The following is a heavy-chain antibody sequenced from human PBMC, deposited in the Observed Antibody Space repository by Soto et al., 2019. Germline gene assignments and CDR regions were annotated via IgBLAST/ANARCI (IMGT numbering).Heavy chain of an antibody. CDR1: GFTFRSYA. D-gene: IGHD2-21*01. V-gene: IGHV3-23*01. CDR2: ISGSGDKT. Sequence: QTGRSLRLSCKASGFTFRSYAMSWVRHTPGKGLEWVSSISGSGDKTYYADSVKGRFTFSRDNSKNTLYLQMNSLRVEDTAVYYCAQVWTPRRALDSWGQGTRVIVSA. J-gene: IGHJ4*02. CDR3: AQVWTPRRALDS.